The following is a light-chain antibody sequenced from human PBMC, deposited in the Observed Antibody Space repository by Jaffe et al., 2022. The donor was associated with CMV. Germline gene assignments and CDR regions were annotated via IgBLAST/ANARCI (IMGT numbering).Light chain of an antibody. CDR2: DVS. V-gene: IGLV2-11*01. J-gene: IGLJ1*01. CDR1: SSDVGHYDY. Sequence: QSALTQPRSVSGSPGQSVTISCTGTSSDVGHYDYVSWYQQNPGKAPKLIIYDVSKRPSGVPDRFSGSKSGNTASLTISGLQAEDEGDYYCCSYAGSFTFVFGTGTEVTVL. CDR3: CSYAGSFTFV.